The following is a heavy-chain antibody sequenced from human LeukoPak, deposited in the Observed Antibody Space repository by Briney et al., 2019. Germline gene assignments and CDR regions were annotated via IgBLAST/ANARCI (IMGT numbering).Heavy chain of an antibody. D-gene: IGHD2-2*03. V-gene: IGHV1-69*13. CDR1: GGTFISYA. CDR2: IIPIFGTA. CDR3: ARDGYCSSTSCPDLSRMDV. J-gene: IGHJ6*02. Sequence: AAVKVSCKASGGTFISYAISGVRQAPGQGVEWMGGIIPIFGTANYAQKFQGRVTITADESTSTAYMELSSLRSEDTAVYYCARDGYCSSTSCPDLSRMDVWGQGTTVTVSS.